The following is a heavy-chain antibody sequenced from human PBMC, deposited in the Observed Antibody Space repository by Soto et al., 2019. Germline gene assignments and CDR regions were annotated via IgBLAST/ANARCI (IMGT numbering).Heavy chain of an antibody. CDR1: GGTFSSYV. CDR3: ARGDGLGATTAYYYYGMDV. CDR2: IIPIFGTA. J-gene: IGHJ6*02. D-gene: IGHD1-26*01. Sequence: GASVKVSCKASGGTFSSYVISWVRQAPGQGLEWMGGIIPIFGTANYAQKFQGRVTITADKSTSTAYMELSSLRSEDTAVYYCARGDGLGATTAYYYYGMDVWGQGTTVTVSS. V-gene: IGHV1-69*06.